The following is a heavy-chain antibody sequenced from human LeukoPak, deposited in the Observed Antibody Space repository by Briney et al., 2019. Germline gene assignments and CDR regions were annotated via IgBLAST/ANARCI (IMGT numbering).Heavy chain of an antibody. CDR2: IRYDGSNK. CDR3: SRTGELAFDY. CDR1: GFTFSSYG. D-gene: IGHD7-27*01. Sequence: GGSLRLSCAASGFTFSSYGMHWVRQAPGKGLEWVAFIRYDGSNKYYADSVKGRFTISRDNSKNTLYLQMNSLRAEDTAVYYCSRTGELAFDYWGQGTLVTVSS. J-gene: IGHJ4*02. V-gene: IGHV3-30*02.